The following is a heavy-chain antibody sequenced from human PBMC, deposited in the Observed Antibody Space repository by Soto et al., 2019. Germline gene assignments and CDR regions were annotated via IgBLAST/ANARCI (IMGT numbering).Heavy chain of an antibody. V-gene: IGHV3-30-3*01. CDR1: GFTLSSYA. Sequence: QGQLEESGGGVVQPGRSLRLSSAASGFTLSSYAIHRVRQAPGKGLEWVTVISKGGSNLYFADSVKGRFTISRDNSKNTLYLQMNSLRSEDTAVYYCAREVEYTSAFGISSSFDYWGQGTLVTVSS. CDR3: AREVEYTSAFGISSSFDY. CDR2: ISKGGSNL. J-gene: IGHJ4*02. D-gene: IGHD6-19*01.